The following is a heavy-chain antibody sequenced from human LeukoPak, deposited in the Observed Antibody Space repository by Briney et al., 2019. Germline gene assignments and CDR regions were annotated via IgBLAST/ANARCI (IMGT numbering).Heavy chain of an antibody. J-gene: IGHJ4*02. CDR2: INHSGST. Sequence: PSETLSLTCAVYGGSFSGYYWSWIRQPPGKGLEWIGEINHSGSTNYNPSLKSRVTISVDTSKNQFSLKLSSVTAADTAVYYCARGRTFWLAGGYYFDYWGQGTLVTVSS. CDR1: GGSFSGYY. V-gene: IGHV4-34*01. CDR3: ARGRTFWLAGGYYFDY. D-gene: IGHD3-9*01.